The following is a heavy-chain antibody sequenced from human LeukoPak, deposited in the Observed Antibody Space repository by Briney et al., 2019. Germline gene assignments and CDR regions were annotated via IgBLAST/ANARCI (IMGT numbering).Heavy chain of an antibody. CDR3: ATDNPLLVGATYFDY. Sequence: ASVKVSCKVSGYTLTELSMHWVRQAPGKGLEWMGGFDSEDGETIYAQKFQGRVTMTEDTSTDTAYMELSSLRSEDTAVYYCATDNPLLVGATYFDYWGQGTLVTVPS. CDR1: GYTLTELS. CDR2: FDSEDGET. J-gene: IGHJ4*02. D-gene: IGHD1-26*01. V-gene: IGHV1-24*01.